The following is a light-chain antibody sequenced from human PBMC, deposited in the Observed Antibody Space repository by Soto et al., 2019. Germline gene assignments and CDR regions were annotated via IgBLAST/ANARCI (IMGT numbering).Light chain of an antibody. V-gene: IGKV3-20*01. CDR2: GAS. J-gene: IGKJ1*01. CDR3: HHYAST. CDR1: QSVSSY. Sequence: EIVLTQSPGTLSLSPGERATLSCRASQSVSSYLAWYQQKPGQAPRLLIYGASSRATGVPDRFSGSGSGTDFTLTISRLEPEDFAVYFCHHYASTFGQGTKVDIK.